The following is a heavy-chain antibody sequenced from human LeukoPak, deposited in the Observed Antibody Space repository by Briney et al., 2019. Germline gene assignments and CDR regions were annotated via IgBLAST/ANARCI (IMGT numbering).Heavy chain of an antibody. CDR1: GYTFTGYY. D-gene: IGHD3-22*01. J-gene: IGHJ3*02. Sequence: ASVKVSCKASGYTFTGYYMHWVRQAPGQGLEWMGWINPNSGGTNYAQKFQGRVTMTRDTSISTAYMELSRLRSDDKAVYDCAREMSYYDSSGYYSDAFDIWGQGTMVTVSS. V-gene: IGHV1-2*02. CDR3: AREMSYYDSSGYYSDAFDI. CDR2: INPNSGGT.